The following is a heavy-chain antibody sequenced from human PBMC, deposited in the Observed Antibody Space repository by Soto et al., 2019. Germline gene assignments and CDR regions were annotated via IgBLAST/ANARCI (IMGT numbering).Heavy chain of an antibody. J-gene: IGHJ3*02. CDR1: GFTFSSYG. V-gene: IGHV3-30*18. Sequence: GESLKISCAASGFTFSSYGMHWVRQAPGKGLEWVAVISYDGSNKYYADSVKGRFTISRDNSKNTLYLQMNSLRAEDTAVYYCAKGDYGDYVFFGAFDIWGQGTMVTVSS. D-gene: IGHD4-17*01. CDR2: ISYDGSNK. CDR3: AKGDYGDYVFFGAFDI.